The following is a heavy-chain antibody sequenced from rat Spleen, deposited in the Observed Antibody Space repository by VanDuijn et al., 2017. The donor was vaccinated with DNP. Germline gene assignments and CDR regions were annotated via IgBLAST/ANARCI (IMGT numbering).Heavy chain of an antibody. CDR1: GFTFSDYN. CDR2: ISYDGSST. CDR3: ARVQLGYYALDA. Sequence: EVQLMESGGDLVQPGRSMKLSCAASGFTFSDYNMAWVRQAPKKGLEWVATISYDGSSTYYRDSVKGRFTISRDNAKSTLYLQMDSLRSEETATYYCARVQLGYYALDAWGQGTSVTVSS. J-gene: IGHJ4*01. D-gene: IGHD5-1*01. V-gene: IGHV5-7*01.